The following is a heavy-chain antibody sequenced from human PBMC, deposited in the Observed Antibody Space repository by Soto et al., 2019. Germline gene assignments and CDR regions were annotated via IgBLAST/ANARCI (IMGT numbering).Heavy chain of an antibody. V-gene: IGHV3-30*18. D-gene: IGHD1-7*01. Sequence: GGSLRLSCAASGFTFSSYGMHWVRQAPGKGLEWVAVISYDASNKYYADSVEGRFAISRDNSKNTLYLQMNSLRTEDTAVYYWAKDKTGPTGPYDYWGQGTRVTVSS. J-gene: IGHJ4*02. CDR3: AKDKTGPTGPYDY. CDR2: ISYDASNK. CDR1: GFTFSSYG.